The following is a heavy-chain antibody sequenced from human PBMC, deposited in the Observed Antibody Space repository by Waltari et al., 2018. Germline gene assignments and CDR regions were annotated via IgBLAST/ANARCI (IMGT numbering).Heavy chain of an antibody. J-gene: IGHJ6*03. Sequence: EVQLVESGGGLVKPGGSLRLSCAASGFTFSSYSMNWVRQAPGKGLEWVSSISSSSSYIYYADSVKGRFTISRDNAKNSLYLQMNSLRAEDTAVYYCASPMDYYYYYMDVWGKGTTVTVSS. CDR2: ISSSSSYI. CDR1: GFTFSSYS. CDR3: ASPMDYYYYYMDV. V-gene: IGHV3-21*01.